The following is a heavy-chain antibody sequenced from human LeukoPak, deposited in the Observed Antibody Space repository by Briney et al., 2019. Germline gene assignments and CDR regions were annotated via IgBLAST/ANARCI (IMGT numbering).Heavy chain of an antibody. V-gene: IGHV3-23*01. CDR3: AKDSLSYTYYYGMDV. J-gene: IGHJ6*02. Sequence: GGSLRLSCAASGFTFNNYAMNWVRQAPGKGLEWVSVISGSGGTTYYADSVRGRFTISRDSSKNTLYLRMNSLRAEDTAVYYCAKDSLSYTYYYGMDVWGQGTTVTVSS. CDR2: ISGSGGTT. D-gene: IGHD2-8*01. CDR1: GFTFNNYA.